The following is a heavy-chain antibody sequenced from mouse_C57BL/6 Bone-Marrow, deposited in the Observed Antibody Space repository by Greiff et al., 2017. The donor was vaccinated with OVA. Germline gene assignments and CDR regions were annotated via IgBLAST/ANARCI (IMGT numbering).Heavy chain of an antibody. CDR3: ARDYGSHYWYFDV. V-gene: IGHV1-81*01. CDR1: GYTFTSYG. Sequence: LQESGAELARPGASVKLSCKASGYTFTSYGISWVKQRTGQGLEWIGEIYPRSGNTYYNEKFKGKATLTADKSSSTAYMELRSLTSEDSAVYFCARDYGSHYWYFDVWGTGTTVTVSS. D-gene: IGHD1-1*01. J-gene: IGHJ1*03. CDR2: IYPRSGNT.